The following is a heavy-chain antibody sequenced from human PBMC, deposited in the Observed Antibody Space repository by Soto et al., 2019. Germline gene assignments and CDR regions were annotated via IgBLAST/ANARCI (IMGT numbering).Heavy chain of an antibody. CDR1: GGSISSSNW. D-gene: IGHD3-3*01. V-gene: IGHV4-4*02. Sequence: SETLSLTCAVSGGSISSSNWWSWVRQPPGKGLEWIGEIYHSGSTNYNPSLKSRVTISVDKSKNQFSLKLSSVTAADTAVYYCARRAIFGVDKYNWFDPWGQGTLVTVS. CDR3: ARRAIFGVDKYNWFDP. CDR2: IYHSGST. J-gene: IGHJ5*02.